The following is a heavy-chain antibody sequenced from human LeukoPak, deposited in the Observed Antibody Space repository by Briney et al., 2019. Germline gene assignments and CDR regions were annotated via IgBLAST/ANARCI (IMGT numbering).Heavy chain of an antibody. CDR1: GFLFSSDW. V-gene: IGHV3-7*01. Sequence: GGSLRLSCEGPGFLFSSDWMSWVRQAPGKGLEWVANIKQDGSEKYYADSVKGRFTISRDNANNSLYLQMNSLRPEDTAVYYCARDLRYYDTRGRSYYWFDPWGQGTLVTVSS. D-gene: IGHD3-22*01. J-gene: IGHJ5*02. CDR3: ARDLRYYDTRGRSYYWFDP. CDR2: IKQDGSEK.